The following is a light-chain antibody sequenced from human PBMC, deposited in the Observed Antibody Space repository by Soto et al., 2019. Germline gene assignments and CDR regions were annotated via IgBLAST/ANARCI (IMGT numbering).Light chain of an antibody. V-gene: IGKV3-11*01. CDR3: QQRTNSSVT. Sequence: EIVLTQSPATLSLSPGERATLSCRASQSASTYVAWYHQKPGPDPTQLIYDASTRATGIPARFSGSGSGTDFTLNTSSLERADFAVYYCQQRTNSSVTFGVGTKVDIK. J-gene: IGKJ4*01. CDR1: QSASTY. CDR2: DAS.